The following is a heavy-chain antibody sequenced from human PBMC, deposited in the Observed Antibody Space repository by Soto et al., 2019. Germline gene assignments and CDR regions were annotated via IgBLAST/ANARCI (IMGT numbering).Heavy chain of an antibody. J-gene: IGHJ4*02. V-gene: IGHV4-59*01. CDR1: GGSISSYY. CDR2: IYYSGST. D-gene: IGHD3-3*01. CDR3: ARDGGAVGDYFWY. Sequence: QVQLQESGPGLVKPSETLSLTCTVSGGSISSYYWSWIRQPPGKGLEWIGYIYYSGSTNYNPSLMSLFTITVDTSKIQFSLKLSSVTAADTAVYYCARDGGAVGDYFWYWGQGTLVTVSS.